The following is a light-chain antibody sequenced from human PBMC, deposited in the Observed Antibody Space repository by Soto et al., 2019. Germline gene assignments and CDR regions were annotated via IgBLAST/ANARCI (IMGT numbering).Light chain of an antibody. CDR3: TSYTGDDFTFI. Sequence: QSALTQPPSASGSLGQSVTISCTGTSSDIGTYDYVSWYQQHPGRAPKLIIFEVSKRPSGVPDRFSGSKSGNTASLIVSVLQPDDEAEYRGTSYTGDDFTFIFGTGTKVTVL. V-gene: IGLV2-8*01. CDR1: SSDIGTYDY. J-gene: IGLJ1*01. CDR2: EVS.